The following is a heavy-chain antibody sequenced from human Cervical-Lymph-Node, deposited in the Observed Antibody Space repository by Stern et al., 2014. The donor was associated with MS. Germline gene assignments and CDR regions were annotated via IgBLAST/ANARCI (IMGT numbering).Heavy chain of an antibody. CDR3: ATPLPYAT. V-gene: IGHV1-46*03. D-gene: IGHD4-17*01. J-gene: IGHJ5*02. CDR1: GDSFASYP. Sequence: VQLVESGAEVKKPGASVKVSCKASGDSFASYPIHWLRQAPGQGPAWMGIVNPHDGRTTYAQKLQGRVTMTRYTATRTVYMELSSLRPEDTAMYFCATPLPYATWGQGTRVTVSS. CDR2: VNPHDGRT.